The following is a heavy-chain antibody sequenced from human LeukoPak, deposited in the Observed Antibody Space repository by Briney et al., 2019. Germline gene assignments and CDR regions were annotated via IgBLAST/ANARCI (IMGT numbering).Heavy chain of an antibody. CDR1: GGSISSYY. CDR3: ARVYHNYFGVSYLSFDY. J-gene: IGHJ4*02. CDR2: IYYSGST. Sequence: SETLSLTCAVSGGSISSYYWSWIRQPPGKGLEWIGFIYYSGSTNYNPSLESRVTISVDTSKKQFSLKLRSVTAADTAVYYCARVYHNYFGVSYLSFDYWGQGTLVTVSS. D-gene: IGHD3-3*01. V-gene: IGHV4-59*01.